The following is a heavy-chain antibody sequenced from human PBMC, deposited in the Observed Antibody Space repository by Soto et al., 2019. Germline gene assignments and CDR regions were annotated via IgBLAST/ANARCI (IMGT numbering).Heavy chain of an antibody. J-gene: IGHJ4*02. V-gene: IGHV1-69*13. CDR1: GGTFSSYA. Sequence: PRASVKVSCKASGGTFSSYAISWVRQAAGQGLEWMGGIIPIFGTANYAQKLQGRVTINADESTSKAYMELSSLRSEDTAVYYCACEPCGGDCYLGYWGQGTLVTVSS. CDR2: IIPIFGTA. CDR3: ACEPCGGDCYLGY. D-gene: IGHD2-21*02.